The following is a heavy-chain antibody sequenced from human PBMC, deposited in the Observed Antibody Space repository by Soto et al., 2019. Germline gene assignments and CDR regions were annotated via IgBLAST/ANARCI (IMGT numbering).Heavy chain of an antibody. CDR2: ISGSGGST. Sequence: EVQLLESGGGLVQPGGSLRLSCAASGFTFSSYAMSWVRQAPGKGLEWVSAISGSGGSTYYADSVKGRFTISRYNSKNTLYLQMNSLRAEDTAVYYCAKDPASGSYYYYWGQGTLVTVSS. D-gene: IGHD1-26*01. J-gene: IGHJ4*02. CDR1: GFTFSSYA. V-gene: IGHV3-23*01. CDR3: AKDPASGSYYYY.